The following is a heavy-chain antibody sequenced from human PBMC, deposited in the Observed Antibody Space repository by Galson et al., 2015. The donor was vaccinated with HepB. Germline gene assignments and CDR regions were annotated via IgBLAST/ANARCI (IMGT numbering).Heavy chain of an antibody. Sequence: SLRLSCAASGFTFGDYAMHWVRQAPGKGLEWVSGISWNGGSIDYADSVKGRFTISRDNAKNSLYLQMNSLRAEDTALYYCAAGYGGNLLDYWGQGTLVTVSS. J-gene: IGHJ4*02. CDR3: AAGYGGNLLDY. V-gene: IGHV3-9*01. D-gene: IGHD4-23*01. CDR1: GFTFGDYA. CDR2: ISWNGGSI.